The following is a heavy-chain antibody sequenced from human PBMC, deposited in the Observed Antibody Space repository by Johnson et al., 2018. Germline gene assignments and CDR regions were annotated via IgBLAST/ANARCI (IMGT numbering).Heavy chain of an antibody. CDR2: ISYDGSNK. V-gene: IGHV3-30*18. J-gene: IGHJ1*01. D-gene: IGHD2-2*02. CDR1: GFTFSSYG. Sequence: VQLLETGGGVVQPGRSLRLSCAASGFTFSSYGMHWVRQAPGKGLEWVAVISYDGSNKYYADSVKGRFTISRDNSKNTLYLQMNSLRAEDTAVYYCAKGPSYQLLYAEYLQHGGQGTLVTVSS. CDR3: AKGPSYQLLYAEYLQH.